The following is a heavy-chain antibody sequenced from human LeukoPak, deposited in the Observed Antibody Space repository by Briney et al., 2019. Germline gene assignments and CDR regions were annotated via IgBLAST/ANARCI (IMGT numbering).Heavy chain of an antibody. Sequence: GSLRLSCAASGFTFSIYRMTWDRQAPGKGLEWVSAISGSGGSTYYADSVKGRFTISRDNSKNTLYLQMNSLRAEDTAVYYCAKSLGPYWGQGTLVTVSS. V-gene: IGHV3-23*01. D-gene: IGHD3-10*01. CDR3: AKSLGPY. J-gene: IGHJ4*02. CDR2: ISGSGGST. CDR1: GFTFSIYR.